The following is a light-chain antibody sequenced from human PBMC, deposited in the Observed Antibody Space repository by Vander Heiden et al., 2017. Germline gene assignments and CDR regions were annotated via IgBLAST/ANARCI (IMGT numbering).Light chain of an antibody. CDR1: QGISSY. Sequence: DIQLTQSPSFLSASVGDRVTITCRASQGISSYLAWYQQKTGKAPKLLIYAASTLQSGVASRFSGSVSGTEFTITISSLQPEDFATYYCQQLNGYPAITFGQGTRLEIK. V-gene: IGKV1-9*01. CDR2: AAS. CDR3: QQLNGYPAIT. J-gene: IGKJ5*01.